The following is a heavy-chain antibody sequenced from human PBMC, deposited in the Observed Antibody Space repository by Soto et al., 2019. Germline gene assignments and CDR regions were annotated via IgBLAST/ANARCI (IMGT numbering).Heavy chain of an antibody. CDR1: GFTFSNYA. D-gene: IGHD3-22*01. Sequence: GGSLRLSCAASGFTFSNYAMGWVRQTPGKGLEWVSAISAGGGSTYYADSVKGRSTISRDDAKNSLYLQMNSLRAEDTAVYYCARDKYYDSSGFDYWGQGSLVTAPQ. J-gene: IGHJ4*02. CDR3: ARDKYYDSSGFDY. CDR2: ISAGGGST. V-gene: IGHV3-23*01.